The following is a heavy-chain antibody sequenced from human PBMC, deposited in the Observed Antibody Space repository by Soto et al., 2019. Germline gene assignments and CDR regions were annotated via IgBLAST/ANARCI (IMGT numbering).Heavy chain of an antibody. CDR1: GFTFSSYA. V-gene: IGHV3-23*01. CDR2: ISGSGGST. Sequence: GGSLRLSCAASGFTFSSYAMSWVRQAPGKGLEWVSAISGSGGSTYYADSVKGRFTISRDNSKNTLYLQMNSLRAEDTAVYYCAKFPDGSSSGKKITTMALDYWGQGTLVTVSS. CDR3: AKFPDGSSSGKKITTMALDY. D-gene: IGHD3-22*01. J-gene: IGHJ4*02.